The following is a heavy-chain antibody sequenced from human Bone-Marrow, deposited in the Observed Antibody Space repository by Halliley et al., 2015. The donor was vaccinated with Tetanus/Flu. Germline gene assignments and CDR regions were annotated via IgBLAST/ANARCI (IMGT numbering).Heavy chain of an antibody. D-gene: IGHD1-1*01. V-gene: IGHV3-23*01. J-gene: IGHJ4*02. CDR2: MSSTGGVR. CDR3: AKDSWQLPQGFDY. CDR1: GFTFNDYA. Sequence: SLRLSCEASGFTFNDYAMGWVRQAPGKGLEWVSSMSSTGGVRYYADSVKGRFTINRDNPKNTLYLQMNRLRAEDTALYFCAKDSWQLPQGFDYWGQGILVTVSS.